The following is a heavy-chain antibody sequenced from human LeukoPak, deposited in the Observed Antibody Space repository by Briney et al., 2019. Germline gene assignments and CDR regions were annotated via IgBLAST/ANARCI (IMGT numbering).Heavy chain of an antibody. CDR2: INTDGSRT. Sequence: GGSLRLSCAASGFTFSSYWMHWVRQAPGKGLVWVSRINTDGSRTSYADSVKGRFTISRDNAKNTLYLQINSLRAEDTAVYYCARVASGSCSWFDPWGQGTLVTVSS. CDR3: ARVASGSCSWFDP. V-gene: IGHV3-74*01. CDR1: GFTFSSYW. D-gene: IGHD1-26*01. J-gene: IGHJ5*02.